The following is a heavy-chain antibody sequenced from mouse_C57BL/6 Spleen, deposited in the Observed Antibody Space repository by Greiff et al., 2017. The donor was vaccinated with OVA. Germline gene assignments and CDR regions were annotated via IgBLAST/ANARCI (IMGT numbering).Heavy chain of an antibody. D-gene: IGHD2-5*01. J-gene: IGHJ2*01. Sequence: QVQLKESGPGLVQPSQSLSITCTASGFSLTSYGVHWVRQSPGQGLEWLGVIWSGGGTDYYAAFISRLSISKDNSNSHVFFKMNSLQADDTAIYYCGRTKSNFFDYWGQGTTLTVSS. CDR2: IWSGGGT. V-gene: IGHV2-2*01. CDR1: GFSLTSYG. CDR3: GRTKSNFFDY.